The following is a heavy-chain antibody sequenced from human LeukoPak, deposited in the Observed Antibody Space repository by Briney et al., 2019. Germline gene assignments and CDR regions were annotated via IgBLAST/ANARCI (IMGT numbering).Heavy chain of an antibody. CDR1: GFTFSSYS. J-gene: IGHJ5*02. CDR3: ARGGSITMVRGGKNWFDP. V-gene: IGHV3-21*01. D-gene: IGHD3-10*01. CDR2: ISSSSSYI. Sequence: PGGSLRLSCAASGFTFSSYSMNWVRQAPGKGLGWVSSISSSSSYIYYADSVKGRFTISRDNAKNSLYLQMNSLRAEDTAVYYCARGGSITMVRGGKNWFDPWGQGTLVTVSS.